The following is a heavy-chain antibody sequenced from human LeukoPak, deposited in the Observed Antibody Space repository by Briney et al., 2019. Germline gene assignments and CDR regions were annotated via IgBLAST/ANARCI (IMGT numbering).Heavy chain of an antibody. J-gene: IGHJ6*03. V-gene: IGHV1-69*05. CDR2: IIPIFSTA. CDR3: ARGDPGGNPSYYYYYYMDV. CDR1: GGTFSSYA. Sequence: GASVKVSCKASGGTFSSYAISWVRQAPGQGLEWMGGIIPIFSTANYAQKFQGRVTITTDESTSTAYMELSSLRSEDTAVYYCARGDPGGNPSYYYYYYMDVWGKGTTVTVSS. D-gene: IGHD4-23*01.